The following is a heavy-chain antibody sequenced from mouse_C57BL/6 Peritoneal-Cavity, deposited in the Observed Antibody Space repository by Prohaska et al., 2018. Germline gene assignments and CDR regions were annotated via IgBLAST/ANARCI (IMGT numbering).Heavy chain of an antibody. D-gene: IGHD2-5*01. V-gene: IGHV1-84*01. Sequence: FKGNAKLTVDTCSSTAYMQLSSLTSEDSAVYFCARYEAYSKWYFDYWGQGTTLTVSS. J-gene: IGHJ2*01. CDR3: ARYEAYSKWYFDY.